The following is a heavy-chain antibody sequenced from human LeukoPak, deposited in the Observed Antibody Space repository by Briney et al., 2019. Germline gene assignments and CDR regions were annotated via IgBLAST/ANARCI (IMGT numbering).Heavy chain of an antibody. D-gene: IGHD4-17*01. CDR1: GFTVSSNY. CDR2: IYSGGST. J-gene: IGHJ2*01. Sequence: PGGSLRLSCAASGFTVSSNYMSWVRQAPGKGLEWVSVIYSGGSTYYADSVKGRFTISRDNSKNTLYLQMNSLRAEDTAVYYCARGVMVDDYGDYIWPRWYFYRWGRGTLVTVSS. V-gene: IGHV3-66*02. CDR3: ARGVMVDDYGDYIWPRWYFYR.